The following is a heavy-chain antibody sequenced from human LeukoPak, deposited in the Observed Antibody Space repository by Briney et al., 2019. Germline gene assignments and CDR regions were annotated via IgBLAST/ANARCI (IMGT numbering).Heavy chain of an antibody. D-gene: IGHD3-16*01. V-gene: IGHV1-2*04. Sequence: ASVKVSCKASGYTFNSYAMNWVRQAPGQGLEWIGWINPNSGGTNFAQKFQGWVTMTRDTSISTAYMELSRLRSDDTAVYYCARGGTVSYDAFDIWGQGTMVTVSS. CDR2: INPNSGGT. CDR3: ARGGTVSYDAFDI. J-gene: IGHJ3*02. CDR1: GYTFNSYA.